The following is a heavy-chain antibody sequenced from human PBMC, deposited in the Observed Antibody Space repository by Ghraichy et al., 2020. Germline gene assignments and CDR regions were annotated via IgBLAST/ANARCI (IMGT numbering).Heavy chain of an antibody. CDR2: IFYSGST. CDR1: GGSMSTGTYY. D-gene: IGHD5-24*01. Sequence: SETLSLTCNVSGGSMSTGTYYWGWIRQPPGKGLEWIGSIFYSGSTYYNPSLKSRVTISVDTSKGQFSLKLSSVTAADTAIYYCQRDGYNFRAFDIWGQGTMVTVSS. CDR3: QRDGYNFRAFDI. V-gene: IGHV4-39*02. J-gene: IGHJ3*02.